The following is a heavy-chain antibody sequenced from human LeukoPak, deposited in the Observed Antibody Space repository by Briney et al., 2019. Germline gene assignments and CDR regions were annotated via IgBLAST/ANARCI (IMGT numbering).Heavy chain of an antibody. D-gene: IGHD5/OR15-5a*01. CDR3: ARDLPWFDP. Sequence: GGSLRLSCAASGFTFSSYAMSWVRQAPGKGLEWVAVISYDGSNKHYADSVKGRFTISRDNSKNTLYLQVNSLRAEDTAVYYCARDLPWFDPWGQGTLVTVSS. J-gene: IGHJ5*02. V-gene: IGHV3-30*04. CDR1: GFTFSSYA. CDR2: ISYDGSNK.